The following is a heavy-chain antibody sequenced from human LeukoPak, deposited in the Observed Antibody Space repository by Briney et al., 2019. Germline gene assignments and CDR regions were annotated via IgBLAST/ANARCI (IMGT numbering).Heavy chain of an antibody. J-gene: IGHJ5*02. CDR3: AKGGYSSSSSSWFDP. V-gene: IGHV3-9*01. CDR2: ISWNSGSI. Sequence: PGRSLRLSCAASGFTFDDYAMHWVRQAPGKGLEWVSGISWNSGSIGYADSVKGRFTISRDNAENSLYLQMNSLRAEDTALYYCAKGGYSSSSSSWFDPWGQGTLVTVSS. CDR1: GFTFDDYA. D-gene: IGHD6-6*01.